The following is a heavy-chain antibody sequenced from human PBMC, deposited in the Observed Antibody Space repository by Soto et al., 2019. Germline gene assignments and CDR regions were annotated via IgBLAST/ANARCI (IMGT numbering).Heavy chain of an antibody. CDR1: GYTLTELS. D-gene: IGHD3-10*01. V-gene: IGHV1-24*01. CDR2: FDVEDVET. CDR3: ARSGGSGLKEYYYYYGMDF. Sequence: ASVKVSCKVSGYTLTELSIHWVRQAPGKGLEWMGGFDVEDVETIYAQRFQGRVSMTEDTSIDTAYMELSSLRSDDTAVYYCARSGGSGLKEYYYYYGMDFWGQGTTVTVSS. J-gene: IGHJ6*02.